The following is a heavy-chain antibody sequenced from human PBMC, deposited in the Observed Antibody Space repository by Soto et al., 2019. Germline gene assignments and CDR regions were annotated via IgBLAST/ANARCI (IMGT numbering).Heavy chain of an antibody. CDR2: IKSKTDGGTT. CDR1: GFTFSNAW. V-gene: IGHV3-15*01. D-gene: IGHD4-17*01. CDR3: TTDLYGDLRGFDY. J-gene: IGHJ4*02. Sequence: EVQLVESGGGLVKPGGSLRLSCAASGFTFSNAWMSWVRQAPGKGLEWVGRIKSKTDGGTTDYAAPVKGRFTISRDDSKNTLYLQMNSLKTEDTAVYYCTTDLYGDLRGFDYWGQGTLVTVSS.